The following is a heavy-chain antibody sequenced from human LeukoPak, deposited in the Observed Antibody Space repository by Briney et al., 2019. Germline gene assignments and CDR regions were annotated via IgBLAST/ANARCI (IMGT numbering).Heavy chain of an antibody. J-gene: IGHJ4*02. CDR3: ARVSKQWLVRVYYFDY. Sequence: SETLSLTCTVSGGSIASSSYYWSWIRQPPGKGLEWIGEINHSGSTNYNPSLKSRVTISVDTSKNQFSLKLSSVTAADTAVYYCARVSKQWLVRVYYFDYWGQGTLVTVSS. CDR2: INHSGST. CDR1: GGSIASSSYY. V-gene: IGHV4-39*07. D-gene: IGHD6-19*01.